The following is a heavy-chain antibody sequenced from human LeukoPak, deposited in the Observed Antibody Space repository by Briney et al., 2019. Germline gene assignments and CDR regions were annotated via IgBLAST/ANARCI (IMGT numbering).Heavy chain of an antibody. CDR1: GFTFSSYA. V-gene: IGHV3-23*01. D-gene: IGHD3-10*01. Sequence: PGGSLRLSCAASGFTFSSYAMSWVRQAPGKGLEWVSAISGSGGSTYYADSVKGRFTISRDNSKNTLYLQMNDLRADDTAVYYCANDPKLWFGELLYPSPRFDPWGQGTLVTVSS. J-gene: IGHJ5*02. CDR2: ISGSGGST. CDR3: ANDPKLWFGELLYPSPRFDP.